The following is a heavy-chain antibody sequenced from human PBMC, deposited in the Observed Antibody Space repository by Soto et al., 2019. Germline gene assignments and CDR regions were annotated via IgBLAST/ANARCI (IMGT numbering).Heavy chain of an antibody. D-gene: IGHD3-22*01. CDR2: ISYDGSNK. J-gene: IGHJ3*02. CDR1: GFTFSSYA. CDR3: ARKGPYYYDRNDAFDI. V-gene: IGHV3-30-3*01. Sequence: QVQLVESGGGVVQPGRSLRLSCAASGFTFSSYAMHWVRQAPGKGLEWVAVISYDGSNKYYADSVKGRFTISRDNSKNPLYLQMNSLRAEDTAVYYCARKGPYYYDRNDAFDIWGQGTMVTVSS.